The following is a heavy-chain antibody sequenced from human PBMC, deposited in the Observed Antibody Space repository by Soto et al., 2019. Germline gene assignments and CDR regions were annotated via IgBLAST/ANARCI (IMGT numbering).Heavy chain of an antibody. CDR1: GFTFSSYA. CDR3: AKGVPGIAVAGTGYFQH. V-gene: IGHV3-23*01. CDR2: ISGSGDST. J-gene: IGHJ1*01. D-gene: IGHD6-19*01. Sequence: GSLRLSCAASGFTFSSYAMSWVRQAPGKGLEWVSGISGSGDSTYYADSVKGRFTISRDNSKNTLYLQMNNLRAEDTAVYYCAKGVPGIAVAGTGYFQHWGQGTLVTVSS.